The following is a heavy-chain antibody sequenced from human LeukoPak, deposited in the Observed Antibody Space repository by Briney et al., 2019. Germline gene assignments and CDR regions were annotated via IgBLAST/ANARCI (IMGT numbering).Heavy chain of an antibody. CDR1: GFTFSSYS. CDR2: ISSSSSYI. CDR3: ARRSGYDTKYNWFDP. D-gene: IGHD5-12*01. Sequence: GGSLRLSCAASGFTFSSYSMNWVRQAPGKGLEWVSSISSSSSYIYYADSVKGRFTISRDNAKNSLYLQTNSLRAEDTAVYYCARRSGYDTKYNWFDPWGQGTLVTVSS. V-gene: IGHV3-21*01. J-gene: IGHJ5*02.